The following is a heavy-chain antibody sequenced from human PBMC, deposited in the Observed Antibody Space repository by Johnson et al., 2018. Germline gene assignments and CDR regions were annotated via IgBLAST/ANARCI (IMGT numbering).Heavy chain of an antibody. D-gene: IGHD3-10*01. Sequence: VQLQESGGSVVRPGGSLRLSCVVSGFSFDDYGMTWVRQAPGKGLEWVSDINWNGDSTNYADSVKGRFTISRDTAKNSLYLQMNSMRAEDRALYYCARDRSYDVSGTYFNGMDVWGQGTTVTVSS. CDR2: INWNGDST. V-gene: IGHV3-20*04. CDR3: ARDRSYDVSGTYFNGMDV. J-gene: IGHJ6*02. CDR1: GFSFDDYG.